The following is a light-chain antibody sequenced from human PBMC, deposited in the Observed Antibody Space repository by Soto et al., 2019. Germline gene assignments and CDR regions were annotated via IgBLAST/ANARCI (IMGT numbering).Light chain of an antibody. CDR2: KAS. CDR3: QQYNRYST. J-gene: IGKJ5*01. CDR1: QSISSW. V-gene: IGKV1-5*03. Sequence: DIQMTQSPSTLSASVGDRVTITCRASQSISSWLAWYQQRPGKAPKLLIHKASNLESGVPSRFSGSGSGTEFTLTISSLQPDDSATYYCQQYNRYSTFGQGTRLEI.